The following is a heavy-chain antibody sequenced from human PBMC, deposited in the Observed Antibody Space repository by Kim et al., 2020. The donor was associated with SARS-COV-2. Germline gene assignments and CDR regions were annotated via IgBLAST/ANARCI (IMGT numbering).Heavy chain of an antibody. D-gene: IGHD4-17*01. V-gene: IGHV3-48*03. CDR2: ISSSGSTI. CDR3: ASLENSLEVTTRDY. J-gene: IGHJ4*02. Sequence: GGSLRLSCAASGFTFSSYEMNWVRQAPGKGLEWVSYISSSGSTIYYADSVKGRFTISRDNAKNSLYLQMNSLRAEDTAVYYCASLENSLEVTTRDYWGQGTLVTVSS. CDR1: GFTFSSYE.